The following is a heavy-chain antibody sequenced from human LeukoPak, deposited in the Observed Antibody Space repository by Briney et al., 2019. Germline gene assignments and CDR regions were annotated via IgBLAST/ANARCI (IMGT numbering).Heavy chain of an antibody. CDR2: IYYSGST. J-gene: IGHJ4*02. D-gene: IGHD6-19*01. CDR1: GGSISSSSYY. Sequence: SETLSLTCTVSGGSISSSSYYWGWIRQPPGKGLEWLGSIYYSGSTYYNPSLKSRVTISVDTSKNQFSLKLSSVTAADTAVYYCARRGGYSSAAGNYWGQGTLVTVSS. CDR3: ARRGGYSSAAGNY. V-gene: IGHV4-39*01.